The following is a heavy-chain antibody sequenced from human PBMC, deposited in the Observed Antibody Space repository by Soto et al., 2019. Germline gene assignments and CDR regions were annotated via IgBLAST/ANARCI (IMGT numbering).Heavy chain of an antibody. CDR1: GDSVSSNSAA. Sequence: QVQLQQSGPGLVKPSQTLSLTCAISGDSVSSNSAAWNWIRQSPSRGLEWLGRTYYRSKWYNDYAVSVKSRITINPDTSKNQFSMQLNSVAPEDTAVYYCAREIYCSGGSCYAPFDSWGQGPLVTFSS. D-gene: IGHD2-15*01. CDR2: TYYRSKWYN. V-gene: IGHV6-1*01. CDR3: AREIYCSGGSCYAPFDS. J-gene: IGHJ4*02.